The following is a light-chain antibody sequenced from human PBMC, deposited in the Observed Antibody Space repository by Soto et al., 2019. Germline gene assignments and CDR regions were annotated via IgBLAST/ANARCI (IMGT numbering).Light chain of an antibody. J-gene: IGKJ2*01. CDR3: QQYGSSPNT. Sequence: EIVLTQSPGTLSLSPGKRDTLSCRASQSVSSSYLAWYQQKPGQAPRLLIYGASSRGTGIPDRFSGSGSGTDFTLTISRLEPEDFAVYYCQQYGSSPNTFGQGTKLEIK. CDR1: QSVSSSY. CDR2: GAS. V-gene: IGKV3-20*01.